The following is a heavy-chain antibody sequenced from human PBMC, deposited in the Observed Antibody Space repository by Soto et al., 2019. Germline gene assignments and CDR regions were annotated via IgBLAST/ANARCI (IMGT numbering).Heavy chain of an antibody. Sequence: SETLSLTCTVSGGSISSGDYYWSWIRQPPGKGLEWIGYIYYSGSTYYNPSLKSRVTISVDTSKNQFSLKLSSVTATDTAVYYCARDGLRFLEWSSYWGQGTLVTVSS. CDR2: IYYSGST. CDR3: ARDGLRFLEWSSY. J-gene: IGHJ4*02. D-gene: IGHD3-3*01. CDR1: GGSISSGDYY. V-gene: IGHV4-30-4*01.